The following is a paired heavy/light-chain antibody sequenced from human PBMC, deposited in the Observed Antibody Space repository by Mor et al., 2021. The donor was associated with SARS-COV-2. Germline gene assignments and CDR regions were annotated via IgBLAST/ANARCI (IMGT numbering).Heavy chain of an antibody. J-gene: IGHJ3*02. V-gene: IGHV1-18*01. CDR2: ISAYNGNT. Sequence: QVQLVQSGAEVKKPGASVKVSCKASGYTFTSYGISWVRQAPGQGLEWMGWISAYNGNTNYAQKLQGRVTMTTDTSTSTAYMELRSLRSDDTAVYYCARGPHYYGSGADAFDIWGQGTMVTVSS. CDR3: ARGPHYYGSGADAFDI. D-gene: IGHD3-10*01. CDR1: GYTFTSYG.
Light chain of an antibody. V-gene: IGKV1-39*01. CDR2: AAS. CDR1: QSISSY. Sequence: DIQMTQSPSSLSASVGDRVTITCRASQSISSYLNWYQQKPGKAPKLLIYAASSLQSGVPSRFSGSGSGTDFTLTISSLQPEDFATYYCQQSYSTPYSFGQGTKLEIK. J-gene: IGKJ2*03. CDR3: QQSYSTPYS.